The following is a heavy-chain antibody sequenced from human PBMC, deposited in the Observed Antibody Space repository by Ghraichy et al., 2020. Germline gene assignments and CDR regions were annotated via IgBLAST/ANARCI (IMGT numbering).Heavy chain of an antibody. CDR3: ARQLPPLLGYCSGGSCYRDAFDI. V-gene: IGHV4-39*01. J-gene: IGHJ3*02. CDR1: GGSISSSSYY. D-gene: IGHD2-15*01. CDR2: IYYSGST. Sequence: SQTLSLTCTVSGGSISSSSYYWGWIRQPPGKGLEWIGSIYYSGSTYYNPSLKSRVTISVDTSKNQFSLKLSSVTAADTAVYYCARQLPPLLGYCSGGSCYRDAFDIWGQGTMVTVSS.